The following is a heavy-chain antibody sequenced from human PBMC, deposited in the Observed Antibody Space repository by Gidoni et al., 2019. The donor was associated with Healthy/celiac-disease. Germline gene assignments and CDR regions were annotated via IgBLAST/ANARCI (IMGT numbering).Heavy chain of an antibody. V-gene: IGHV1-18*04. CDR2: ISAYNGNT. Sequence: QVQLVQSGAEVTKPGASVQVSCMASGYTFTSYGISWVRPAPGQGLEWMGWISAYNGNTNNAQKLQGRVTMTTDTSTSTAYMELRSLRSDDAAVYYCARDLHSSGWPDAFDIWGQGTMVTVSS. D-gene: IGHD6-19*01. CDR3: ARDLHSSGWPDAFDI. CDR1: GYTFTSYG. J-gene: IGHJ3*02.